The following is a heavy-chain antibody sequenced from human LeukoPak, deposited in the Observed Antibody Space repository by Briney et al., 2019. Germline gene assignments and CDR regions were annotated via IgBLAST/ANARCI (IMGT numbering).Heavy chain of an antibody. CDR1: GGSISSSSYY. CDR2: IYYSGST. CDR3: ARVRRSVTWGYYFDY. Sequence: SETLSLTCTVSGGSISSSSYYWSWIRQPPGKGLEWIGYIYYSGSTNYNPSLKSRVTISVDTSKNQFSLKLSSVTAADTAVYYCARVRRSVTWGYYFDYWGQGTLVTVSS. V-gene: IGHV4-61*01. D-gene: IGHD4-17*01. J-gene: IGHJ4*02.